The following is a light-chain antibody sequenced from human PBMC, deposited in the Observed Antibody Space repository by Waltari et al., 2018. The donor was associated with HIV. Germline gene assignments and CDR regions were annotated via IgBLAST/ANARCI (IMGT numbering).Light chain of an antibody. CDR3: MQDQKTPCT. CDR2: LGS. V-gene: IGKV2-28*01. Sequence: IVMTQSPVSLPVTPGQPASISSRASQSLLHSNGYNYLDWYVQKAGQSPQLVIYLGSNRASGVPDRISGSGSGTDFTLRISRVEAEDVGIYYCMQDQKTPCTFGQGTRLEIK. J-gene: IGKJ5*01. CDR1: QSLLHSNGYNY.